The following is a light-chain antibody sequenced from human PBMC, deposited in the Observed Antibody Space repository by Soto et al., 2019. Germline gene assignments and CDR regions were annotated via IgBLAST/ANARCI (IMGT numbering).Light chain of an antibody. CDR3: GTWDSSLSARV. Sequence: QSVLTQPPSVSAAPGQKVTISCSGSSSNIGNNYVSWYQQLPGTAPKLLIYDGDKRPSGIPDRFSGSKSGTSATLDITGLQTGDEADYYCGTWDSSLSARVFGGGTKVTVL. CDR1: SSNIGNNY. J-gene: IGLJ2*01. V-gene: IGLV1-51*01. CDR2: DGD.